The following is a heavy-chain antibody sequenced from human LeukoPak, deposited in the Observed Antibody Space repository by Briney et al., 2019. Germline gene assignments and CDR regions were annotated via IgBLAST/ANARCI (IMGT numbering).Heavy chain of an antibody. CDR1: GYTFTSYY. V-gene: IGHV1-46*01. CDR3: ARDRRFLEWLLSY. CDR2: INPSGGST. J-gene: IGHJ4*02. Sequence: ASVKVSCKASGYTFTSYYMHWARQAPGQGLEWMGIINPSGGSTSYAQKFQGRVTMTRDTSTSTVYMELSSLGSGDTAVYYCARDRRFLEWLLSYWGQGTLVTVSS. D-gene: IGHD3-3*01.